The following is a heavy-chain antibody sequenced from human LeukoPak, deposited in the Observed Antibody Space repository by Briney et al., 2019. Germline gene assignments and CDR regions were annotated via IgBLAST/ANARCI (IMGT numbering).Heavy chain of an antibody. CDR2: ISYDGSNK. CDR1: GFTFSSFA. J-gene: IGHJ4*02. D-gene: IGHD6-19*01. CDR3: ARDSSGNYFDN. Sequence: PGRSLRLSCAASGFTFSSFAMHWVRQAPGKGLEWVAVISYDGSNKYYADSVKGRFTISRDNSKNTLYLQMNSLRAEDTAVYYCARDSSGNYFDNWGQRTLVTVS. V-gene: IGHV3-33*01.